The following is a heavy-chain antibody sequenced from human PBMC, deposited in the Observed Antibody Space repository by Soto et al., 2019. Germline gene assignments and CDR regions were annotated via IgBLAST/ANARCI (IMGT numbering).Heavy chain of an antibody. J-gene: IGHJ4*02. CDR1: GFTFSSSR. CDR2: IKGDGSDI. V-gene: IGHV3-74*01. CDR3: LFLGGPHLESSDY. Sequence: GGSLRLSCAASGFTFSSSRMHGVRQVPGKGLGWVSHIKGDGSDISYAESVKGRFTVSRDNAKDTLYLQMNNLRAEDTALYYFLFLGGPHLESSDYWGPGTLVTLSS. D-gene: IGHD1-1*01.